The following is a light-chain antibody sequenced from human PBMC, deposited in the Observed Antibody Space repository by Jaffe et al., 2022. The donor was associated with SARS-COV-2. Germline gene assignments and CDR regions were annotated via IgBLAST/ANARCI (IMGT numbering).Light chain of an antibody. CDR1: SSNIGNNY. Sequence: QSVLTQPPSVSAAPGQKVTISCSGSSSNIGNNYVSWYQQLPGTAPKLLIYDNNKRPSGIPDRFSGSKSGTSATLGITGLQTGDEADYYCGTWDSSLSVPFGGGTKLTVL. CDR2: DNN. V-gene: IGLV1-51*01. CDR3: GTWDSSLSVP. J-gene: IGLJ3*02.